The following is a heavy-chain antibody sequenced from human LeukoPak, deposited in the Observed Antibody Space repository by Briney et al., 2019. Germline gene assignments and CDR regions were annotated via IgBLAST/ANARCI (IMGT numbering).Heavy chain of an antibody. D-gene: IGHD1-20*01. CDR2: ISSSGRLM. CDR1: GFTFSEYY. V-gene: IGHV3-11*01. J-gene: IGHJ6*02. CDR3: ARDTNNGLDV. Sequence: GGSLRLSCAASGFTFSEYYINWIRQAPGKGLEWVSHISSSGRLMQYADSVRGRFTITRDNTQNFMSLQMNNLKPEDTAVYYCARDTNNGLDVWGRGTTVTVS.